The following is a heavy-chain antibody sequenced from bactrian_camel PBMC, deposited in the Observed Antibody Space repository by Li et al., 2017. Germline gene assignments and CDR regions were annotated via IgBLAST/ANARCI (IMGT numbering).Heavy chain of an antibody. CDR3: AADPYRGGYCSASDEYEY. Sequence: HVQLVESGGGSVEAGGSLRISCSASGETSSRYCMAWFRQAAGKEREVLATIANPGTAAYTDSAKGRFTIAKDNAKNTLYLQMNSLAPEDTAMYYCAADPYRGGYCSASDEYEYWGQGTQVTVS. J-gene: IGHJ4*01. CDR2: IANPGTA. D-gene: IGHD2*01. V-gene: IGHV3S57*01. CDR1: GETSSRYC.